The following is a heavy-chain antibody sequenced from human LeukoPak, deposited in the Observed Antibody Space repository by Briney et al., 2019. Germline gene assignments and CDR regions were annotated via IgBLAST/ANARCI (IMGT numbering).Heavy chain of an antibody. V-gene: IGHV4-39*01. CDR2: IYYSGST. CDR1: GGSISSSSYY. D-gene: IGHD1-26*01. CDR3: ARGRGVGATIADY. Sequence: SETLSLTCTVSGGSISSSSYYWGWIRQPPGKGLEWIGSIYYSGSTYYNPSLKSRVTISVDTSKNQFSLKLSSVTAADTAVYYCARGRGVGATIADYWGQGTLVTVSS. J-gene: IGHJ4*02.